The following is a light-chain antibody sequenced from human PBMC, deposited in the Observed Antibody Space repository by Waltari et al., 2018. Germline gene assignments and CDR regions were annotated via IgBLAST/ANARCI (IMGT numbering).Light chain of an antibody. Sequence: QSVLTQPPSVSAAPGQKVTISCPGNSSNIGNQYVTCYQQVPGTAPKLLIYDNNKRPSGIPDRFSGSKSGTSATLGITGLQTGDEADYYCGTWDSSVSVGDYVFGTGTKVTVL. J-gene: IGLJ1*01. CDR2: DNN. V-gene: IGLV1-51*01. CDR1: SSNIGNQY. CDR3: GTWDSSVSVGDYV.